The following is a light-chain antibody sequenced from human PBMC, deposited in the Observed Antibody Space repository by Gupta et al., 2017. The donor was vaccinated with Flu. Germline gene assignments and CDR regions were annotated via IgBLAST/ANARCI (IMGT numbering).Light chain of an antibody. V-gene: IGLV1-47*01. CDR2: RNN. CDR1: RTKMGSNG. Sequence: RVTITCSGRRTKMGSNGVYWYRQHPGTAPELLIYRNNQRSSGVPDRFTGSKSGTTASLAISGLRSEDEADFYCATWDDRRNIWVFGGGTKLTVL. J-gene: IGLJ3*02. CDR3: ATWDDRRNIWV.